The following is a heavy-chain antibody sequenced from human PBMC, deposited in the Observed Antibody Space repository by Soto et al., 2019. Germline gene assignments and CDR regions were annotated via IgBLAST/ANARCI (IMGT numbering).Heavy chain of an antibody. CDR3: AKQSGGAFDI. Sequence: GGSLRLSCAASGFTFSSYAMSWVRQAPGKGLEWVSAISGSGGSTYYADSVKGRFTISRDNSKNTLYMQMNSLRAEDTAAYYCAKQSGGAFDIWGQGTMVTVSS. J-gene: IGHJ3*02. V-gene: IGHV3-23*01. CDR1: GFTFSSYA. CDR2: ISGSGGST. D-gene: IGHD3-10*01.